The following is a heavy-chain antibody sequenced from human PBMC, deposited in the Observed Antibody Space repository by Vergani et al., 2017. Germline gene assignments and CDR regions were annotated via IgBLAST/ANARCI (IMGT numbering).Heavy chain of an antibody. CDR2: IIPILGIA. V-gene: IGHV1-69*04. Sequence: QVQLVQSGAEVKKPGSSVKVSCKASGGTFSSYAISWVRQAPGQGLEWMGRIIPILGIANYAQKFQGRVTITADKSTSTAYMELSSLRSEDTAVYYCAGRFSSSWDPYGMDVWGQGTTVTVSS. CDR3: AGRFSSSWDPYGMDV. J-gene: IGHJ6*02. D-gene: IGHD6-13*01. CDR1: GGTFSSYA.